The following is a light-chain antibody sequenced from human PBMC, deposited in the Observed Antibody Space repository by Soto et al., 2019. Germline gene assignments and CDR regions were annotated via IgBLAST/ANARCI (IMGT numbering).Light chain of an antibody. CDR2: VGPGGIVG. Sequence: QAVVTQPPSASASLGASVTLTCTLSSGYNNYKVDWFQQRPGKGPRFVMRVGPGGIVGSKGDGIPDRFSVLASGLNRSLTIKNIQEEDESDYHCGADHGSGSNFVVFGGGTKLTVL. CDR3: GADHGSGSNFVV. J-gene: IGLJ2*01. CDR1: SGYNNYK. V-gene: IGLV9-49*01.